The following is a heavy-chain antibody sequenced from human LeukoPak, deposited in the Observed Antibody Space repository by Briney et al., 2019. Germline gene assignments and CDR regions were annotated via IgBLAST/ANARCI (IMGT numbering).Heavy chain of an antibody. D-gene: IGHD6-13*01. V-gene: IGHV3-48*04. CDR3: TRRPYSSSWYYFDY. Sequence: GGSLRLSCAASGFTFSSHGMGWVRQAPGKGLEWVSYISSSGSMLHYADSVEGRFTISRDNAKNSLYLQMSSLRVEDTAVYYCTRRPYSSSWYYFDYWGQGTLVTVSS. J-gene: IGHJ4*02. CDR2: ISSSGSML. CDR1: GFTFSSHG.